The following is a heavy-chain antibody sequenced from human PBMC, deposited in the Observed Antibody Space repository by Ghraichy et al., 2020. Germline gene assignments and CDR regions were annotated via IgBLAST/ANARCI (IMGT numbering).Heavy chain of an antibody. Sequence: GESLKISCAASGFTVSSNYMSWVRQAPGKGLEWVSVIYSGGSTYYADSVKGRFTISRHNSKNTLYLQMNSLRAEDTAVYYCARGEKVDGDDFGGHTTLDYGGQGTLVTVSS. CDR3: ARGEKVDGDDFGGHTTLDY. CDR1: GFTVSSNY. D-gene: IGHD4-17*01. V-gene: IGHV3-53*04. CDR2: IYSGGST. J-gene: IGHJ4*02.